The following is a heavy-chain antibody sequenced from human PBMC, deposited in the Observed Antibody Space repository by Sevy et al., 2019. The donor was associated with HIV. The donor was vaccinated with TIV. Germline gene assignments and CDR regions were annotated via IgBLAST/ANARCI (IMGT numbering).Heavy chain of an antibody. CDR3: ARAWFGEADGMDV. Sequence: VGSLRLSCAASGFMFSDYHMSWIRQAPGKGLEWISYMSNSGTTIYYAESVKGRFSISRDNAEKSLYLQMNSLRAEDTAVYYCARAWFGEADGMDVWGQGTTVTVSS. V-gene: IGHV3-11*01. CDR1: GFMFSDYH. CDR2: MSNSGTTI. D-gene: IGHD3-10*01. J-gene: IGHJ6*02.